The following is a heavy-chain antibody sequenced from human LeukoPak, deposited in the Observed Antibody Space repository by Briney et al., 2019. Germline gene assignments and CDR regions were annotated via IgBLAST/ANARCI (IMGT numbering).Heavy chain of an antibody. D-gene: IGHD4-17*01. J-gene: IGHJ3*02. Sequence: SETLSLTCTVSGGSISSSDYYWGWIRQPPGKGLEWIGIIYYSASASASASTYYNPSLKSRVTIFGDTSKNQFSLKVNSVTAADTAVYYCARPPLHYGDYFDAFDIWGQGTMVTVSS. V-gene: IGHV4-39*01. CDR1: GGSISSSDYY. CDR3: ARPPLHYGDYFDAFDI. CDR2: IYYSASASASAST.